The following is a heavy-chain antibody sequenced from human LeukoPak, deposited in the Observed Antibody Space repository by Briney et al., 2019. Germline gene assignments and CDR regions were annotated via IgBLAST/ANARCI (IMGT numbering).Heavy chain of an antibody. CDR1: GVSFSDYY. J-gene: IGHJ4*02. CDR2: INHSGST. D-gene: IGHD6-19*01. V-gene: IGHV4-34*01. Sequence: SETLSLTCAVYGVSFSDYYWSWIRQPPGKGLEWIGEINHSGSTNYKSSLKSRVTISVDTSKNQFSLKLTSVTVADTAVYYCAKDSAWTFDYWGQGTLVTVSS. CDR3: AKDSAWTFDY.